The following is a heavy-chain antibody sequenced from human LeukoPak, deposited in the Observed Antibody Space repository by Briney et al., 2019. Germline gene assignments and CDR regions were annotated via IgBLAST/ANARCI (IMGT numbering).Heavy chain of an antibody. V-gene: IGHV3-33*06. CDR1: GFTFSSYG. J-gene: IGHJ5*02. Sequence: GGSLRLSCAASGFTFSSYGMHWVRQAPGKGLEWVAVIWYDGSNKYYADSVKGRFTISRDNSKNTLYLQMNSLRAEDTAVYYCAKDGIAVAGRFDPWGQGTLVTVSS. CDR2: IWYDGSNK. CDR3: AKDGIAVAGRFDP. D-gene: IGHD6-19*01.